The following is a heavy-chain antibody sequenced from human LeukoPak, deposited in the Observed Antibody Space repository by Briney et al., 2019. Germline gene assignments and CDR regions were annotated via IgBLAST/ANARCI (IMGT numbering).Heavy chain of an antibody. V-gene: IGHV3-23*01. J-gene: IGHJ4*02. D-gene: IGHD6-13*01. CDR1: GFTFSSYA. Sequence: GGSLRLSCAASGFTFSSYAMSWVRQAPGKGLEWVSAISGSGGSTYYADSVKGRFTISRDNSKNTLYLQMNSLRAEDTAVYYCAKDAVVSSWYPYYFDYWGQGTLVTVSS. CDR2: ISGSGGST. CDR3: AKDAVVSSWYPYYFDY.